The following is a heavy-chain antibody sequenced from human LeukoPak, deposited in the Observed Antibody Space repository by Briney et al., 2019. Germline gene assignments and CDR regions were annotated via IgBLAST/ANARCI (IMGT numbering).Heavy chain of an antibody. J-gene: IGHJ4*02. CDR2: FDPEDGET. Sequence: ASVKASCKLSGYTLTELSIQWVRQAPGKGLEWMGGFDPEDGETIYAQKFQGRVTMTEDTSTDTAYMELSSLRSEDTAMYYCELSGYWGQGTLVTVSS. CDR3: ELSGY. D-gene: IGHD1-7*01. V-gene: IGHV1-24*01. CDR1: GYTLTELS.